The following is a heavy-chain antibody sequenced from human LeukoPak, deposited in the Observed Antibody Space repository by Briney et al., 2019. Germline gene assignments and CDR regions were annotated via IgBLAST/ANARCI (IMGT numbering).Heavy chain of an antibody. Sequence: GGSLRLSCAASGFTFSSYGMHWVRQAPGKGLEWVAVIWYDGSNKYYADSVKGRFTISRDNSKNTLYLQMNSLRAEDTAVYYCARDGSYSSSWTYYYYYYGMDVWGLGTTVTVSS. J-gene: IGHJ6*02. CDR3: ARDGSYSSSWTYYYYYYGMDV. CDR2: IWYDGSNK. CDR1: GFTFSSYG. D-gene: IGHD6-13*01. V-gene: IGHV3-33*01.